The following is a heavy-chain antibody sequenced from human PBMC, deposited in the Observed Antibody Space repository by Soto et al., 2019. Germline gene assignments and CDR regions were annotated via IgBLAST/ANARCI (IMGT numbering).Heavy chain of an antibody. CDR3: ATDSSSSYSFDY. J-gene: IGHJ4*02. CDR1: GGTFSSYA. CDR2: IIPIFGTA. Sequence: QVQLVQSGADVKKPGASVKVSFKASGGTFSSYAIIWVRQAPGQGLEWMGGIIPIFGTANYAQKFQGRVTITADKSTSTAYMELSSLRSEDTAVYYCATDSSSSYSFDYWGQGTLVTVSS. D-gene: IGHD6-6*01. V-gene: IGHV1-69*06.